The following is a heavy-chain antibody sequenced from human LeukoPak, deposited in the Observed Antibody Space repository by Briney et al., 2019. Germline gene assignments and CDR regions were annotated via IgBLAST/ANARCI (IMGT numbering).Heavy chain of an antibody. CDR1: GFTFSSYW. CDR3: ARAEGDFWSGYYSLDY. J-gene: IGHJ4*02. CDR2: INSDGSST. D-gene: IGHD3-3*01. Sequence: GRSLRLSCAASGFTFSSYWMHWVRQAPGKGLVWVSRINSDGSSTTYADSVKGRFTISRDNAKNTLYLQMNSLRAEDTAVYYCARAEGDFWSGYYSLDYWGQGTLVTVSS. V-gene: IGHV3-74*01.